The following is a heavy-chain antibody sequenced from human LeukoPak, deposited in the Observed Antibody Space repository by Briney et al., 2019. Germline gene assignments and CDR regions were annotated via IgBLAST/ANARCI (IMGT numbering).Heavy chain of an antibody. CDR2: ISGRGGST. V-gene: IGHV3-23*01. J-gene: IGHJ4*02. CDR1: GFTFSTYA. D-gene: IGHD4/OR15-4a*01. CDR3: VKTLYGGSDHTRGFDY. Sequence: GGPLRLSCAASGFTFSTYAMSWVRQAPGKGLEWVSAISGRGGSTYYADFVKGRFTISRDNSKNTLYLQMNSLRAEDTAVYYCVKTLYGGSDHTRGFDYWGQGTLVTVSS.